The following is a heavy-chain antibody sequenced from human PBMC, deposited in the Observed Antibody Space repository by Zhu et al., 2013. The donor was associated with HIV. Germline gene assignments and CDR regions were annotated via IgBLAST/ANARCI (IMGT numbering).Heavy chain of an antibody. CDR1: GGTFSSYA. J-gene: IGHJ6*02. CDR2: IIPIFGTA. Sequence: QVQLVQSGAEVKKPGSSVKVSCKASGGTFSSYAISRVRQAPGQGLEWMGGIIPIFGTANYAQKFQGRVTITADESTSTAYMELSSLRSEDTAVYYCARDRRRYITIFGYYYGMDVWGQGTTVTVSS. V-gene: IGHV1-69*01. D-gene: IGHD3-9*01. CDR3: ARDRRRYITIFGYYYGMDV.